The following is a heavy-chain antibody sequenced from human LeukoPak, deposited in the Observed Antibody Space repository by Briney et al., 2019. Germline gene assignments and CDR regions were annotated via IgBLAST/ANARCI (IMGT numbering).Heavy chain of an antibody. CDR2: ISKDGSQR. V-gene: IGHV3-30-3*01. CDR3: ARDEDGRSSNYVFDY. D-gene: IGHD3-16*01. J-gene: IGHJ4*02. CDR1: GFTFSSYG. Sequence: GGSLRLSCAAYGFTFSSYGMHWVRQAPGKGLEWVAVISKDGSQRYYADSVKGRFTISRDNSKNTVYLQMTTLRVEDTAVYYCARDEDGRSSNYVFDYWGQGTLVTVSS.